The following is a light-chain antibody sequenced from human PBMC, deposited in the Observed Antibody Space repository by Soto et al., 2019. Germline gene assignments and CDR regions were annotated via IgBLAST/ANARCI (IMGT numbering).Light chain of an antibody. CDR1: QGISSY. V-gene: IGKV1-9*01. CDR2: AAS. CDR3: QQLLSYPIT. J-gene: IGKJ5*01. Sequence: DIQLTQSPSFLSASVGDRVTITCRASQGISSYLAWYQQKPGKAPKVLIFAASTLQSGVPIRFSGSGSGTSFTLTISSLQPEDFATYYCQQLLSYPITFGQGTRLEIK.